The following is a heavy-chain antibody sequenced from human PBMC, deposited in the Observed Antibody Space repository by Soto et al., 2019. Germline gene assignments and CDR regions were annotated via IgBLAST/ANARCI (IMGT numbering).Heavy chain of an antibody. Sequence: SLRLSCAASGFTFSSYAMSWVRQAPGEGLEWVSDISGTGGTTYYADSVKGRFTISRDNSKHTLSLQMNRLRADDTALYYCAKGDYYYGMDVWGQGTTVTVSS. CDR3: AKGDYYYGMDV. V-gene: IGHV3-23*01. J-gene: IGHJ6*02. CDR1: GFTFSSYA. CDR2: ISGTGGTT.